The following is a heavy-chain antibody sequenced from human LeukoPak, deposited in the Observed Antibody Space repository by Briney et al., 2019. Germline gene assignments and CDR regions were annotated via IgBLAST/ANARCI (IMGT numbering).Heavy chain of an antibody. CDR2: ISSSSSTI. Sequence: PGRSLRLSCAASGFTFSSYAMHWVRQAPGKGLEWVSYISSSSSTIYYADSVKGRFTISRDNAKNSLYLQMNSLRDEDTAVYYCARLGDCGGDCQFYYFDYWGQGTLVTVSS. CDR3: ARLGDCGGDCQFYYFDY. D-gene: IGHD2-21*02. J-gene: IGHJ4*02. CDR1: GFTFSSYA. V-gene: IGHV3-48*02.